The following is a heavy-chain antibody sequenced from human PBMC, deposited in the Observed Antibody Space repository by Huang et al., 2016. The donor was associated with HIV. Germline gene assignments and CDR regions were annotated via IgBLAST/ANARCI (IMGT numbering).Heavy chain of an antibody. CDR1: DYTFTSYG. V-gene: IGHV1-18*04. J-gene: IGHJ4*02. D-gene: IGHD3-22*01. CDR2: SSTNNGDT. Sequence: QVQLVQSGGEVKKPGASVKVSCKASDYTFTSYGISWVRQAPGKGLEWMGWSSTNNGDTNDAKKCQGRVTMTTETSTSTAYMELRSLRSDDTAVYYCGGSSGYWSFDYWGQGTLVTVSS. CDR3: GGSSGYWSFDY.